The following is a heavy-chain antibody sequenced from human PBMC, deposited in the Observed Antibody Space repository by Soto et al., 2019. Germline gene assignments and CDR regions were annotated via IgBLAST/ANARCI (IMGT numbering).Heavy chain of an antibody. CDR3: ARGIRSIAARRGPVDYYYYMDV. D-gene: IGHD6-6*01. V-gene: IGHV1-8*01. CDR2: MNPNSGNT. CDR1: GYTFTSYD. J-gene: IGHJ6*03. Sequence: QVQLVQSGAEVKKPGASVKVSCKASGYTFTSYDINWVRQATGQGLEWMGWMNPNSGNTGDAQKFQGRVTMTRNTSISTAYMELSSLRSEDTAVYYCARGIRSIAARRGPVDYYYYMDVWGKGTTVTVSS.